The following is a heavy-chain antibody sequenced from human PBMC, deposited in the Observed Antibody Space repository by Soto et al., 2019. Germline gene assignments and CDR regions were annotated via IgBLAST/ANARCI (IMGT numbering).Heavy chain of an antibody. CDR3: ARESMVRGVIILYYYYGMDV. D-gene: IGHD3-10*01. V-gene: IGHV1-3*01. CDR2: INAGNGNT. Sequence: ASVKVSCKASGYTFTSYAMHWVRQAPGQRLEWMGWINAGNGNTKYSQKFQGRVTITRDTSASTAYMELSSLRSEDTAVYYCARESMVRGVIILYYYYGMDVWGQGTTVTVS. CDR1: GYTFTSYA. J-gene: IGHJ6*02.